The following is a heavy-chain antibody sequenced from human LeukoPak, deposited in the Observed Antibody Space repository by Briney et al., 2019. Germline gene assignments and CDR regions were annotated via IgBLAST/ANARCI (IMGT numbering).Heavy chain of an antibody. CDR3: ARGKGPFDP. Sequence: SETLSLTCTVSGGSISSGSYYWSWIRQPAGKGLEWIGRIYTSGSTNYNPSLKSRVTISVDTSKNQFSLKLSSVTAADTAVYYCARGKGPFDPWGQGTLVTVSS. J-gene: IGHJ5*02. CDR2: IYTSGST. V-gene: IGHV4-61*02. CDR1: GGSISSGSYY.